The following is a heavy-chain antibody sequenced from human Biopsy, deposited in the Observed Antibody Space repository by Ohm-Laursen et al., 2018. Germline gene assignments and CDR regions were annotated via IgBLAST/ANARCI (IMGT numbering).Heavy chain of an antibody. V-gene: IGHV4-59*01. CDR1: GGSISSDW. CDR3: TRAKNSTGWPYYYFYGMDI. J-gene: IGHJ6*02. D-gene: IGHD2/OR15-2a*01. Sequence: SETLSLTCTVSGGSISSDWWSWIRQTPGKGLEWIGYVYYSGTTTYNPSLRRRVTISVDTSMNQISLRLQSVTAADTAIYYCTRAKNSTGWPYYYFYGMDIWGQGTTVTVSS. CDR2: VYYSGTT.